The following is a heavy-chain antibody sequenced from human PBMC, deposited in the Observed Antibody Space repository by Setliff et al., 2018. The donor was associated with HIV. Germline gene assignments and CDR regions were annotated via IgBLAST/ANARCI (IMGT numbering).Heavy chain of an antibody. J-gene: IGHJ6*02. Sequence: SVKVSCKASGGTFSSCGISWVRQAPGQGLEWMGAIIPMFGTGFYAQKFQGRVTITTDESRTTSYMELSSLRFEDTAVYFCARVAHSSSYHYYGMDVWGQGTTVTVSS. V-gene: IGHV1-69*05. CDR3: ARVAHSSSYHYYGMDV. CDR1: GGTFSSCG. CDR2: IIPMFGTG. D-gene: IGHD6-19*01.